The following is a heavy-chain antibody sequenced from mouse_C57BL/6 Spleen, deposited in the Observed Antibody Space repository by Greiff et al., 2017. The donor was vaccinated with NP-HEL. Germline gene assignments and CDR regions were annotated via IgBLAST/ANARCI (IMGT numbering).Heavy chain of an antibody. CDR2: IYPGSGST. Sequence: VQLQQPGAELVKPGASVKLSCKASGYTFTSYWITWVKQRPGQGLEWIGDIYPGSGSTNYNEKFKSKATLTVDTSSSTAYMQLSSLTSEDSAVYYCARRCYGNYQYYFDYWGQGTTLTVSS. V-gene: IGHV1-55*01. CDR3: ARRCYGNYQYYFDY. CDR1: GYTFTSYW. J-gene: IGHJ2*01. D-gene: IGHD2-1*01.